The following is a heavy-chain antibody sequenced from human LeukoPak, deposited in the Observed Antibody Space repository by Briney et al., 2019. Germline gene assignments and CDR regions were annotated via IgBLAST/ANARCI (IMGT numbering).Heavy chain of an antibody. J-gene: IGHJ4*02. CDR1: GGSFSGYY. CDR3: ARGLGYCSGGSCSN. CDR2: INHSGST. Sequence: PSETLPLTCAVYGGSFSGYYWSWIRQPPGKGLEWIGEINHSGSTNYNPSLKSRVTISVDTSKNQFSLKLSSVTAADTAVYYCARGLGYCSGGSCSNWGQGTLVTVSS. V-gene: IGHV4-34*01. D-gene: IGHD2-15*01.